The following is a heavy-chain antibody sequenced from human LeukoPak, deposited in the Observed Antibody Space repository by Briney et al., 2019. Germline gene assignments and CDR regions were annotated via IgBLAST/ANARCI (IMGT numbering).Heavy chain of an antibody. CDR3: ARVTRFNQFGELWFDY. D-gene: IGHD3-10*01. CDR2: ITHSGST. J-gene: IGHJ4*02. Sequence: SETLSFTCAVYGGSFSSYYWSWIRQPRGKGLEWIGEITHSGSTHYNPSLKSRVTISLDTSKSQFSLKLSSVTAADTAVYYCARVTRFNQFGELWFDYWGQGTLLTVSS. CDR1: GGSFSSYY. V-gene: IGHV4-34*01.